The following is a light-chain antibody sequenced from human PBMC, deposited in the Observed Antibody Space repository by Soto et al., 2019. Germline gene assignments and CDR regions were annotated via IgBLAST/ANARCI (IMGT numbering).Light chain of an antibody. CDR3: KQYQKAPVT. CDR1: QDVNNS. Sequence: DIQMTQSPSSLSASVGDRVTITCQARQDVNNSLNWYQQKPRKAPNLLIYDVSNLGTEVPSRFSGSGSGTDFTSPISPLHPEDIETNYCKQYQKAPVTFAKGTRR. V-gene: IGKV1-33*01. J-gene: IGKJ5*01. CDR2: DVS.